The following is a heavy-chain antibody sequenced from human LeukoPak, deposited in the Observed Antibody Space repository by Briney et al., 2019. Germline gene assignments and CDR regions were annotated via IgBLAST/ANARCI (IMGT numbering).Heavy chain of an antibody. J-gene: IGHJ4*02. Sequence: GGSLRLSCAASGFTLSDYYMNRIRQAPGKGLEWVSYISGSSTFTNYADSVKGRFTISRDNAKNSLYLQMNSLRAEDTAVYYCVRDQKPGWYPDYWGQGTLVTVSS. CDR3: VRDQKPGWYPDY. D-gene: IGHD6-19*01. CDR2: ISGSSTFT. V-gene: IGHV3-11*06. CDR1: GFTLSDYY.